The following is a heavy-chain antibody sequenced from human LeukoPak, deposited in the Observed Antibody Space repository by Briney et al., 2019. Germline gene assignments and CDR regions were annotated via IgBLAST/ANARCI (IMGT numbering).Heavy chain of an antibody. V-gene: IGHV3-7*01. CDR2: IKQDGSEK. J-gene: IGHJ4*02. D-gene: IGHD4-17*01. CDR3: AKDTDYESFDY. CDR1: GFVFSDYW. Sequence: GGSLRLSCAASGFVFSDYWLSWVRQAPGKGLEWVANIKQDGSEKYYVDSVKGRFTISRDNAKNSLYLQMDSLGVEDTAVYYCAKDTDYESFDYWGQGTLVTVSS.